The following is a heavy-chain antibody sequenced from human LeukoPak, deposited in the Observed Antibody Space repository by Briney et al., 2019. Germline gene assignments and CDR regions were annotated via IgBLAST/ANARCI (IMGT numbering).Heavy chain of an antibody. CDR3: SSPYYFDSSGLDAFDI. Sequence: GGSLRLSCAASGFTFSSYGMHWVRQAPGKGLEWVAVISYDGSNKYYADSVKGRFTISRDNSKNTLYLQMNSLRAEDSAVYYCSSPYYFDSSGLDAFDIWGQGTMVTVSA. J-gene: IGHJ3*02. CDR2: ISYDGSNK. D-gene: IGHD3-22*01. V-gene: IGHV3-30*03. CDR1: GFTFSSYG.